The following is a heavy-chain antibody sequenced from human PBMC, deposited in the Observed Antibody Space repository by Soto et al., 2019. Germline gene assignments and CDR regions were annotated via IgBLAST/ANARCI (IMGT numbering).Heavy chain of an antibody. CDR3: ARGYSGYDGLDY. J-gene: IGHJ4*02. CDR1: GGSVSSGPYY. CDR2: IYYSGNT. D-gene: IGHD5-12*01. V-gene: IGHV4-61*01. Sequence: PSETLSLTCTVSGGSVSSGPYYWSWIRQPPGKGLEWIGYIYYSGNTNYNPTLKSRVTISVDTSKNQFSLKLSSVTAADTAAYYCARGYSGYDGLDYWGQGTLVTVSS.